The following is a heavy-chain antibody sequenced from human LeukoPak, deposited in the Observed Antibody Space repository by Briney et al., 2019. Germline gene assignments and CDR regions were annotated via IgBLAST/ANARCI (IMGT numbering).Heavy chain of an antibody. J-gene: IGHJ1*01. CDR1: GVTFRSYG. CDR3: AKKRSSGWYWDEYFQH. D-gene: IGHD6-19*01. Sequence: GGSLRHSCAASGVTFRSYGVNGGRRALGKGLEWVSYISSSSSTIYYAVSVKGRSPISRDNAKHSLYMQMNSLRAEDTAVYYCAKKRSSGWYWDEYFQHWGQGTLVTVSS. V-gene: IGHV3-48*01. CDR2: ISSSSSTI.